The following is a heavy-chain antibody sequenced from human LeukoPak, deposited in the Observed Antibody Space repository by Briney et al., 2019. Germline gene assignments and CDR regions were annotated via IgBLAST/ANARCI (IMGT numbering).Heavy chain of an antibody. CDR2: IYWDDEK. V-gene: IGHV2-5*02. D-gene: IGHD2-2*01. Sequence: SGPTLVKPTQTLTLTCTVSGMSLSTSGVGLGWIRQPPGKALEWLALIYWDDEKRYSPLLKSRLTITKDTSKNQVVLTMTNMDPVDTATYYCAHRRHGYCGTTCSSFDHWGQGTLVTVSS. CDR3: AHRRHGYCGTTCSSFDH. J-gene: IGHJ4*02. CDR1: GMSLSTSGVG.